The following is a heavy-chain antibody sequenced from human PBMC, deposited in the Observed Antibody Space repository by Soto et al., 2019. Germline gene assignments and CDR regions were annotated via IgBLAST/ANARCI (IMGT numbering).Heavy chain of an antibody. CDR2: ISYDGSNK. J-gene: IGHJ4*02. D-gene: IGHD1-26*01. Sequence: QVQLVGSGGGVVQPGRSLRLSCAASGFTFSSYGMHWVRQAPGKGLGGVAVISYDGSNKYYADSVKGRFTISRDNSKNTLYLQMNSLRAEDTAVYYCAKAIVGASDRSLDYFDYWGQGTLVTVSS. CDR1: GFTFSSYG. CDR3: AKAIVGASDRSLDYFDY. V-gene: IGHV3-30*18.